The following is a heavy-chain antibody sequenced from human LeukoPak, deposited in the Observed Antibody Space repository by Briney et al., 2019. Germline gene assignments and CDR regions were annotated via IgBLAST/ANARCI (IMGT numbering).Heavy chain of an antibody. CDR3: ATYYYDSSGYFYYFDY. Sequence: PSGTLSLTCAVSGGSISSSNWWSWVRQPPGKGLEWIGEIYHSGSTNYNPSLKSRVTISVDKSKNQFSLKLSSVTAADTAVYYCATYYYDSSGYFYYFDYWGQGTLVTVSS. CDR2: IYHSGST. D-gene: IGHD3-22*01. J-gene: IGHJ4*02. V-gene: IGHV4-4*02. CDR1: GGSISSSNW.